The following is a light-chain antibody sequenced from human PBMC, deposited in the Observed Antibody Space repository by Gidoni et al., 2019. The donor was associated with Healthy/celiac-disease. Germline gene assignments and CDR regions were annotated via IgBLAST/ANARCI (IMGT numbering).Light chain of an antibody. Sequence: DIQMTQSPSSLSASVGDRVSITCQASPDISHYLNWYQQKPGKAPKLLIYDASNLETGVPSRFSGSGSGTDFTFAISSLQPEDIASYYCQQYDNLLLFGGGTKVEIK. CDR1: PDISHY. CDR3: QQYDNLLL. V-gene: IGKV1-33*01. J-gene: IGKJ4*01. CDR2: DAS.